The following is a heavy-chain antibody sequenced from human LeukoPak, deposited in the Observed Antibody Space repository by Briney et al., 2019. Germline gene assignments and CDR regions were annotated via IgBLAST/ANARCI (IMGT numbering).Heavy chain of an antibody. J-gene: IGHJ6*03. CDR1: GGSISSSSYY. D-gene: IGHD3-10*01. Sequence: PSETLSLTCTVSGGSISSSSYYWGWIRQPPGKGLEWIGSIYYSGSTYYNPSLKSRVTISVDTSKNQFSLKLSSVTAADTAVYYCARLDSMVRGVPPYYMDVWGKGTTVTISS. CDR3: ARLDSMVRGVPPYYMDV. CDR2: IYYSGST. V-gene: IGHV4-39*01.